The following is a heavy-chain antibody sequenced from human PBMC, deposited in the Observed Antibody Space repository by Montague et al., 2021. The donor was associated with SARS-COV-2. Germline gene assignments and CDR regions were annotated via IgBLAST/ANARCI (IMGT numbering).Heavy chain of an antibody. J-gene: IGHJ6*02. Sequence: SETLSLTCAVYGGSFSGYYWSWIRQPPGKGLEWIGEINHSGSTNYNLSLKSRVTISVDTSKNQFSLKLSSVTAADTAVYYCARIVRVHYYYYYGMDVWGQGTTVTVSS. D-gene: IGHD2-8*02. CDR3: ARIVRVHYYYYYGMDV. V-gene: IGHV4-34*01. CDR1: GGSFSGYY. CDR2: INHSGST.